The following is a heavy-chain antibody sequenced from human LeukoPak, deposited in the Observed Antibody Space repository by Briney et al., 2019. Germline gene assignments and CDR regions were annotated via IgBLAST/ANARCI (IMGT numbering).Heavy chain of an antibody. CDR3: GRAGVYSASSGYGPDR. V-gene: IGHV3-53*01. J-gene: IGHJ5*02. Sequence: GGSLRLSCAASGFSVSNNYMSWVRQAPGKGLEWVSVIHSGGETYYTESVKGRFTISRNNSKNTLYLQMNSLRAEDTAVYYCGRAGVYSASSGYGPDRWGQGTLVTVSS. D-gene: IGHD3-22*01. CDR2: IHSGGET. CDR1: GFSVSNNY.